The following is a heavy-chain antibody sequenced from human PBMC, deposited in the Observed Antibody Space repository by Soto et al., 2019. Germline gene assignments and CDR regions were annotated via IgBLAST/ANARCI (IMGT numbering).Heavy chain of an antibody. D-gene: IGHD2-2*01. J-gene: IGHJ6*04. Sequence: GESLKISCKGSGYSFTTYWISWVRQMPGKGLEWMGRIDPSDSYTNYNPAFQGRVTISVDKSISTAYLQWGSLEASDTAMYYWARAGECSDTNCYPPYYNADLAAGGEGTTFTVPS. CDR3: ARAGECSDTNCYPPYYNADLAA. CDR1: GYSFTTYW. V-gene: IGHV5-10-1*01. CDR2: IDPSDSYT.